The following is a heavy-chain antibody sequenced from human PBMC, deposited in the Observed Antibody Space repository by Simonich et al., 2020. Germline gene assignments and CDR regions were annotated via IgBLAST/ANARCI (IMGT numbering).Heavy chain of an antibody. J-gene: IGHJ6*02. D-gene: IGHD2-2*01. CDR1: GFTFSSYG. Sequence: QVQLVESGGGVVQPGRSLRLSCAASGFTFSSYGMHWVRQAPGKGLEWVEVKWYDGSKKNYADSVKGRFTISRDNSKNTLYLQMNSLRAEDTAVYYCARTISDIVVVPAAIYYGMDVWGQGTTVTVSS. V-gene: IGHV3-33*01. CDR2: KWYDGSKK. CDR3: ARTISDIVVVPAAIYYGMDV.